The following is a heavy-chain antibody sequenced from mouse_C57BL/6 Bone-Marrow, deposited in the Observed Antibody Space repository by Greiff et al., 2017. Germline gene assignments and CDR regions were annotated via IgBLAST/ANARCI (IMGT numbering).Heavy chain of an antibody. CDR2: INPYNGGT. Sequence: EVQLQQSGPVLVKPGASVKMSCKASGYTFTDYYMNWVKQSHGKSLEWIGVINPYNGGTSYNQKFKGKATLTVDKSSSTAYMELNSLTSEDSAVYYCERDDSYSESDAMDYWGQGTSVTVSA. J-gene: IGHJ4*01. D-gene: IGHD2-12*01. CDR3: ERDDSYSESDAMDY. CDR1: GYTFTDYY. V-gene: IGHV1-19*01.